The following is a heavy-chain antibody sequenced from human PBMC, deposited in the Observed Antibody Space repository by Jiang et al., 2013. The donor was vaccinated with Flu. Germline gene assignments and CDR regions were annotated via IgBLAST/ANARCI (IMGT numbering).Heavy chain of an antibody. J-gene: IGHJ4*02. D-gene: IGHD4-17*01. Sequence: GRSLRLSCAASGFGFNGAWMSWVRQSPVRRLEWVANMNPDGSQKYYLDSVKGRFTISRDNAKNSLYLQMSSLRTEDTAVYYCATNHDYAFKVWGQGTLVTVSS. CDR1: GFGFNGAW. V-gene: IGHV3-7*01. CDR2: MNPDGSQK. CDR3: ATNHDYAFKV.